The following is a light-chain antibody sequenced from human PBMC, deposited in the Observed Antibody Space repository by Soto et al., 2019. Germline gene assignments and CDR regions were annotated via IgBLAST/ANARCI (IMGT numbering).Light chain of an antibody. CDR1: QSVFRY. CDR2: DAT. Sequence: ETVLTQSPATLSLSPGDTATLSCRASQSVFRYLAWYQQKPGQAPRLLIYDATNRAPGIPARFSGSGSGTAFTLTISSLEPEDFAVYYCQQRYQWPPLTFGGGTKVEVK. CDR3: QQRYQWPPLT. J-gene: IGKJ4*01. V-gene: IGKV3-11*01.